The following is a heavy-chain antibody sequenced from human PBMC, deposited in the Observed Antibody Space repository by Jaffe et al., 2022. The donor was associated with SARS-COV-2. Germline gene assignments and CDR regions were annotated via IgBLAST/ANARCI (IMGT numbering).Heavy chain of an antibody. CDR1: GYTFTSYY. CDR3: ARSVVAGTRTHYYYGMDV. CDR2: INPSGGST. Sequence: QVQLVQSGAEVKKPGASVKVSCKASGYTFTSYYMHWVRQAPGQGLEWMGIINPSGGSTSYAQKFQGRVTMTRDTSTSTVYMELSSLRSEDTAVYYCARSVVAGTRTHYYYGMDVWGQGTTVTVSS. D-gene: IGHD6-19*01. V-gene: IGHV1-46*01. J-gene: IGHJ6*02.